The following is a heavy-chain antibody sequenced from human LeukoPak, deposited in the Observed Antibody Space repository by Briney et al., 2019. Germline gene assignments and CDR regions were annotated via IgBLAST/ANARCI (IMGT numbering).Heavy chain of an antibody. Sequence: PSETLSLTCTVSGYSISSGYYWGWIRQPPGKGLEWIGYIYYSGSTNYDPSLKSRVTISVDTSKNQFSLKLSSVTAADTAVYYCARDHDSSGWSAFDYWGQGTLVTVSS. D-gene: IGHD6-19*01. CDR3: ARDHDSSGWSAFDY. CDR1: GYSISSGYY. J-gene: IGHJ4*02. V-gene: IGHV4-38-2*02. CDR2: IYYSGST.